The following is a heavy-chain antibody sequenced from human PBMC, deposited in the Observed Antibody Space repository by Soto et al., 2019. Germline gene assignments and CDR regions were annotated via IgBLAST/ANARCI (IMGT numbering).Heavy chain of an antibody. CDR1: GFSLSTSGVG. Sequence: QITLKESGPTLVKPTQTLTLTCTFSGFSLSTSGVGVGWIRQPPGKALEWLALIYWDDDKRYSPSLKSRLTTXKXPLXNQVVLTTTNMDPVDTATYYCAQTSIAPAVGSFYPWGQGTLVTVSS. J-gene: IGHJ5*02. D-gene: IGHD6-13*01. V-gene: IGHV2-5*02. CDR2: IYWDDDK. CDR3: AQTSIAPAVGSFYP.